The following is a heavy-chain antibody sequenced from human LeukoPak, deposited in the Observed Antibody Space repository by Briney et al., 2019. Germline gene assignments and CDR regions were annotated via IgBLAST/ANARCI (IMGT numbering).Heavy chain of an antibody. CDR1: GGSISTYY. V-gene: IGHV4-59*08. CDR3: ARQTLTYYYDSSGYSEGAYFDY. Sequence: PSETLSLTCTVSGGSISTYYWSWIRQPPGKGLEWIGYIYYSGSTNYNPSLKCRVTISVDTSKNQFSLKLSSVAAADTALYYCARQTLTYYYDSSGYSEGAYFDYWGQGTLVTVSS. CDR2: IYYSGST. J-gene: IGHJ4*02. D-gene: IGHD3-22*01.